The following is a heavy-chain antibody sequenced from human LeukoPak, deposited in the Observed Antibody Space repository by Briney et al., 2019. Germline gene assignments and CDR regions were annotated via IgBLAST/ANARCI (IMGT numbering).Heavy chain of an antibody. CDR2: IYHSGST. V-gene: IGHV4-38-2*01. CDR3: ARGPSYTSGCDFDH. D-gene: IGHD6-19*01. Sequence: KTSETLSLTCAVSGYSISSGYYWGWIRQPPGKGLEWIGNIYHSGSTYYNPSLKSRVTISVDTSKNQFSLKLTSVTAADTAVYYCARGPSYTSGCDFDHWGQGTLVTVSS. CDR1: GYSISSGYY. J-gene: IGHJ4*02.